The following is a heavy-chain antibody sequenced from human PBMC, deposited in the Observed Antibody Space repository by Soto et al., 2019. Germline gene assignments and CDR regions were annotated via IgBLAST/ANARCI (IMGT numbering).Heavy chain of an antibody. D-gene: IGHD2-2*01. CDR1: GFTFNTYV. J-gene: IGHJ6*02. CDR3: AKKSCSSLYCPFGLDV. Sequence: HPGGSLRLSCTASGFTFNTYVMTWVRQAPGKGLEWISSISDSGANTYLADSVKGRFTISRDNSQNTLYLQMNSLRAEDAAVFYCAKKSCSSLYCPFGLDVWGQGTTVTVSS. V-gene: IGHV3-23*01. CDR2: ISDSGANT.